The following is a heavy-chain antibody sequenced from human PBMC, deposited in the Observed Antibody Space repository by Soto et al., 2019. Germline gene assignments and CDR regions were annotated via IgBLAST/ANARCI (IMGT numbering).Heavy chain of an antibody. CDR1: GGSISSGGYY. V-gene: IGHV4-31*02. CDR3: AGEIIGSSPPGFDY. D-gene: IGHD6-6*01. CDR2: IYYSGST. Sequence: LCGGSISSGGYYWSWIRQHPGKGLEWIGYIYYSGSTYYNPSLKSRVTISVDTSKNQFSLKLSSVTAADTAVYYCAGEIIGSSPPGFDYWGQGTLVTVSS. J-gene: IGHJ4*02.